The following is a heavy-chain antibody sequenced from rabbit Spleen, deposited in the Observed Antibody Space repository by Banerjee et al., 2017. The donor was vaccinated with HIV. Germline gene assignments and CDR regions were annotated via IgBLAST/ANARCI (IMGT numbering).Heavy chain of an antibody. V-gene: IGHV1S40*01. CDR3: AKSPGTTSSAYFDL. D-gene: IGHD1-1*01. Sequence: QSLEESGGGLVQPEGSLTLTCTASGFSFSGTYYMCWVRQAPGKGLEWIACIYTGSSGSIYYASWAKGRFTISKTSSTTVTLQMTSLTAADTATYFCAKSPGTTSSAYFDLWGPGTLVTVS. CDR2: IYTGSSGSI. CDR1: GFSFSGTYY. J-gene: IGHJ4*01.